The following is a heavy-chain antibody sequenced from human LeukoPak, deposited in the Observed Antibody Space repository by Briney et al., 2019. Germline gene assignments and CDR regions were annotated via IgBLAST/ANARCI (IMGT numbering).Heavy chain of an antibody. V-gene: IGHV4-39*07. D-gene: IGHD3-10*01. J-gene: IGHJ4*02. CDR2: IFNSGST. CDR3: ARARVRFGESFDY. CDR1: GGSISSSNYY. Sequence: SETLSLTCTVSGGSISSSNYYWGWIRQPPGKGLEWIGYIFNSGSTYYNPSLKSRVTILVDTSKNQFSLKLSSVTAADTAVYYCARARVRFGESFDYWGQGTLVTVSS.